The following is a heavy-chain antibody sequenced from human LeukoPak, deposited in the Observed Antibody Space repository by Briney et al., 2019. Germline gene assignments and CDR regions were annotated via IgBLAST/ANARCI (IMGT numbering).Heavy chain of an antibody. V-gene: IGHV4-4*07. D-gene: IGHD5-18*01. CDR1: GGSISSYY. J-gene: IGHJ6*03. CDR3: AREEEIQLWPKGYMDV. CDR2: IYTSGST. Sequence: SETLSLTCTVSGGSISSYYWSWIRQPAGKGLERIGRIYTSGSTNYNPSLKSRVTMSVDTSKNQFSLKLSSVTAADTAVYYCAREEEIQLWPKGYMDVWGKGTTVTVSS.